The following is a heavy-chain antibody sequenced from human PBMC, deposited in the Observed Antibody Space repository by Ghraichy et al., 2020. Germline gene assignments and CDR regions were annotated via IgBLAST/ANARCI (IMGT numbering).Heavy chain of an antibody. Sequence: SETPSLTCTVSGGSISSYYWSWIRQPPGKGLEWIGYIYYSGSTNYNPSLKSRVTISVDTSKNQFSLKLSSVTAADTAVYYCARPVEWLGYAFDIWGQGTMVTVSS. D-gene: IGHD6-19*01. CDR2: IYYSGST. V-gene: IGHV4-59*08. J-gene: IGHJ3*02. CDR1: GGSISSYY. CDR3: ARPVEWLGYAFDI.